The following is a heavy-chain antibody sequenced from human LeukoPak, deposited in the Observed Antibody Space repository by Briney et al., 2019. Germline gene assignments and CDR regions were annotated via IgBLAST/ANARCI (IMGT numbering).Heavy chain of an antibody. J-gene: IGHJ4*02. CDR3: ASGDYGDYTFDY. Sequence: SETLSLTCAVYGESFSGYYWNWIRQSPGKGLEWIGEINHSGSTNYNPSLKSRVILSVDTSKNQFSLKLSSVTAADTAVYYCASGDYGDYTFDYWGQGTLVTVSS. D-gene: IGHD4-17*01. CDR2: INHSGST. V-gene: IGHV4-34*01. CDR1: GESFSGYY.